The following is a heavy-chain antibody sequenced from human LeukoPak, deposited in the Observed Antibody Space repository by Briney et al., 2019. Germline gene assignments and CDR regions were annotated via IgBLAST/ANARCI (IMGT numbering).Heavy chain of an antibody. Sequence: SETLSLTCAVYGGSFSGYYWSWIHQPPGKGLEWVGEINHSGSTNYNPSHKSRVTISVDTSKNQFSLKLSSVTAADTAVYYCARCSTSSYYYYGMDVWGKGTTVTVSS. V-gene: IGHV4-34*01. CDR1: GGSFSGYY. CDR2: INHSGST. J-gene: IGHJ6*04. CDR3: ARCSTSSYYYYGMDV. D-gene: IGHD2-2*01.